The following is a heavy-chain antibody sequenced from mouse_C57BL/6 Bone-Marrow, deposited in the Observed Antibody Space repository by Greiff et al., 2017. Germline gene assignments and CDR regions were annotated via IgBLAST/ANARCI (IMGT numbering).Heavy chain of an antibody. Sequence: QVQLQQPGAELVKPGASVKLSCKASGYTFTSYWMHWVKQRPGRGLERIGRIDPNSGGTKYNEKFKSKATLTVDKPSSTAYMQLSSLTSEDSAVYYCARGGLITTVVNYYAMDYWGQGTSVTVSS. V-gene: IGHV1-72*01. CDR1: GYTFTSYW. CDR3: ARGGLITTVVNYYAMDY. J-gene: IGHJ4*01. CDR2: IDPNSGGT. D-gene: IGHD1-1*01.